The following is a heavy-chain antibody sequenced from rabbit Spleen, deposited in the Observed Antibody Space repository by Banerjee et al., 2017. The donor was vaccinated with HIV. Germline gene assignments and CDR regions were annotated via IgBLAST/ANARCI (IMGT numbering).Heavy chain of an antibody. Sequence: EESGGDLVKPGASLTLTCKASGFDFSSNAMCWVRQAPGKGPEWIACIANGDGSTYYASWVNGRFTISRSISLNTVTLQLNSLTAADTATYFCARSPGSGTDFYFNLWGQGTLVTVS. CDR2: IANGDGST. CDR1: GFDFSSNA. V-gene: IGHV1S47*01. CDR3: ARSPGSGTDFYFNL. J-gene: IGHJ4*01. D-gene: IGHD7-1*01.